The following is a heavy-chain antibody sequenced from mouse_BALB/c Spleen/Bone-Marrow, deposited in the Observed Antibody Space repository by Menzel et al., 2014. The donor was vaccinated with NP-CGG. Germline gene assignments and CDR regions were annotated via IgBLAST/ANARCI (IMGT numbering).Heavy chain of an antibody. CDR3: ARLGYYGTMDY. CDR2: INPDSSTI. V-gene: IGHV4-1*02. D-gene: IGHD1-1*01. Sequence: EVKLMESGGGLVQPGGSLKLSCAASGFDFSRYWMSWVRQAPGKGLEWIGEINPDSSTINYKPSLKDKFIISRDNAKSTLYLQMSKVRSEDTALYYCARLGYYGTMDYWGQGTSVTVSS. CDR1: GFDFSRYW. J-gene: IGHJ4*01.